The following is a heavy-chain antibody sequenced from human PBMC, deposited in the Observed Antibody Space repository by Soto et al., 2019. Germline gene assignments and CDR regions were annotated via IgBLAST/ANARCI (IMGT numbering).Heavy chain of an antibody. CDR2: ISAYNGNT. V-gene: IGHV1-18*01. CDR1: GYTFTSYV. Sequence: QVQLVQSGAEVKKPGASVKVSCKASGYTFTSYVISWVRQAPGQGLEWMGWISAYNGNTNYAQKLQGRVTMTTDTATITAYMELRSLRSDDTAVYYCASYRAQQFLYGMDVWGQGTTVTVSS. CDR3: ASYRAQQFLYGMDV. D-gene: IGHD3-16*02. J-gene: IGHJ6*02.